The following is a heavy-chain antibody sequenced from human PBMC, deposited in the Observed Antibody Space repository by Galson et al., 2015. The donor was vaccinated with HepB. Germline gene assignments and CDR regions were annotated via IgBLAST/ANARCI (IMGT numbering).Heavy chain of an antibody. V-gene: IGHV3-30*18. J-gene: IGHJ5*02. CDR1: GLTFSDYD. D-gene: IGHD6-19*01. Sequence: SLRLSCAVSGLTFSDYDMHWVRQPPGKGLEWVALISSNGGAQYYGASVKGRFTVSRDNFDNKLYLQMSSLRPEDTAVYYCAKDISITTGWYDGLDLWGQGTLVTVSS. CDR2: ISSNGGAQ. CDR3: AKDISITTGWYDGLDL.